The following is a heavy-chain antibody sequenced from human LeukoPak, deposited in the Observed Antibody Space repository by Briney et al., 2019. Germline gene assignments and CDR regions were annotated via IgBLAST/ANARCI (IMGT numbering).Heavy chain of an antibody. CDR1: GYTFTSYA. Sequence: ASVKVSCKASGYTFTSYAMHWVPQAPGQRLESMGWINAGNGNTKYSQKFQGRVTITRDTSASTAYMELSSLRSEDTAVYYCARGYSSSWYSFSYWGQGTLVTVSS. CDR2: INAGNGNT. D-gene: IGHD6-13*01. V-gene: IGHV1-3*01. J-gene: IGHJ4*02. CDR3: ARGYSSSWYSFSY.